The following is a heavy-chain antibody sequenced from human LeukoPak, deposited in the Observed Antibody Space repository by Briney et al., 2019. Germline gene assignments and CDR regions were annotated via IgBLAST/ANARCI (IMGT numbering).Heavy chain of an antibody. V-gene: IGHV3-43*01. J-gene: IGHJ4*02. Sequence: GGSLRLSCATSGLNFDRYTIHWVRQAPGKGLEWVPLAGWAGGTTYYSDSVRGRFTISRDSGRKSVYLQMNSLTTDDTASYFCAKELDTMFFDYWGQGALVTVSS. CDR1: GLNFDRYT. CDR3: AKELDTMFFDY. D-gene: IGHD3-10*02. CDR2: AGWAGGTT.